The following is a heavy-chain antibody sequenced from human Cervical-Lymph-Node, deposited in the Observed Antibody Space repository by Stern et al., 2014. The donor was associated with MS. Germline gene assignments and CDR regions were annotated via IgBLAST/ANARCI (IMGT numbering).Heavy chain of an antibody. D-gene: IGHD4-23*01. CDR1: GDAFNNYG. CDR2: IIPIFGTA. CDR3: ARDRDYGGQAKRAYGMDV. Sequence: QVQLVQSGPEVKKPGSSVRVSCKTSGDAFNNYGVSWVRQVPGQGLAWMGGIIPIFGTANYAQKFQGRVTISADESTGTVYMELSSLKSEDTAMYYCARDRDYGGQAKRAYGMDVWGQGTTVTVSS. J-gene: IGHJ6*02. V-gene: IGHV1-69*01.